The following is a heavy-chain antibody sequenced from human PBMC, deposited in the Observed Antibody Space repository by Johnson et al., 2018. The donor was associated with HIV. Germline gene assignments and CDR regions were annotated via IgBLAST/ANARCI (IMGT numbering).Heavy chain of an antibody. D-gene: IGHD4-23*01. J-gene: IGHJ3*02. CDR3: AKDRGYGGNLDAFDI. Sequence: QMQLVESGGGVVQPGRSLRVFCAASRFTFSYYAMHWVRQAPGKGLEWVATISYDGSNKYYADSVKGRFTISRDNSKNTLYLQMNSRRAEDTAVYYCAKDRGYGGNLDAFDIWGQGTMVTVSS. CDR1: RFTFSYYA. CDR2: ISYDGSNK. V-gene: IGHV3-30*04.